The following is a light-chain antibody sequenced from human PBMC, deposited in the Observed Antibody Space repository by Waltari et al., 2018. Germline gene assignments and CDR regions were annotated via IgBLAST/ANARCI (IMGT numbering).Light chain of an antibody. CDR3: QSTDSSSTYTV. CDR2: KDT. J-gene: IGLJ3*02. V-gene: IGLV3-25*03. Sequence: SYDLTQPPSLSVSPGQTATIDCSGETLPKLYAYWYQQKPGQAPLLVISKDTERPSGIPGRFSGSSSGTTVTLTISGVRAEDEGDDYCQSTDSSSTYTVFGGGTKLTVL. CDR1: TLPKLY.